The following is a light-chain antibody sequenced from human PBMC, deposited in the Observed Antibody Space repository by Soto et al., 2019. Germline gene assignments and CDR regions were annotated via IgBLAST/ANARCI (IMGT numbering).Light chain of an antibody. V-gene: IGKV3-15*01. CDR3: QQRRSWQVT. CDR2: GAS. J-gene: IGKJ5*01. Sequence: EIVMTQSPATLSVSPGERCTLSCRASQGIKDYVAWFQQKPGQAPRLLIYGASTRATAIPARFSGSGSGTEFTLTISSLQSEDFAVYYCQQRRSWQVTFGQGTRLEIK. CDR1: QGIKDY.